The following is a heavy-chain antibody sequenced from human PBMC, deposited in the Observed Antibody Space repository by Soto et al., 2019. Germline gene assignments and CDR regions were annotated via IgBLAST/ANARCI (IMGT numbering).Heavy chain of an antibody. CDR1: GGSISSGDYY. CDR3: AREGLGYYDSSGYFPTDY. D-gene: IGHD3-22*01. CDR2: IYYSGST. Sequence: QVQLQESGPGLVKPSQTLSLTCTVSGGSISSGDYYWSWIRQPPGKGLEWIGYIYYSGSTYYNPSLKSRVTRSVDTSKNQFSLKLSSVTAADTAVYYCAREGLGYYDSSGYFPTDYWGQGTLVTVSS. J-gene: IGHJ4*02. V-gene: IGHV4-30-4*01.